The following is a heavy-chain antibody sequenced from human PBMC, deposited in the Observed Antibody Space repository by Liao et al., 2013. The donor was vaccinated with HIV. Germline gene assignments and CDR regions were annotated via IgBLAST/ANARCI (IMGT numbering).Heavy chain of an antibody. D-gene: IGHD2-2*01. J-gene: IGHJ4*02. CDR1: GGSISSSSYY. CDR3: ARGTDFDY. CDR2: IYPTGST. V-gene: IGHV4-61*02. Sequence: HVQLQESGPGLVKPSQTLSLTCGVSGGSISSSSYYWSWIRQPAGKGLEWIGRIYPTGSTNYNPSLKSRVTISVDSSTNRFSLLLTSVTAADTAVYYCARGTDFDYWGLGTQVIVSS.